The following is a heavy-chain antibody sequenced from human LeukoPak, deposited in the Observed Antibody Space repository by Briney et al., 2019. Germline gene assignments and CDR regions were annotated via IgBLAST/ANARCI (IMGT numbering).Heavy chain of an antibody. J-gene: IGHJ3*02. D-gene: IGHD4-23*01. Sequence: SSETLSLTCTVSGGSISSYYWTWIRQPAGKGLEWIGRIYASGSTNYNPSLKSRVTISLDTSKNQFSLNLTSVTAADTAFYYCARYYGGNFDAFDIWGQGTMVTVSS. V-gene: IGHV4-4*07. CDR1: GGSISSYY. CDR2: IYASGST. CDR3: ARYYGGNFDAFDI.